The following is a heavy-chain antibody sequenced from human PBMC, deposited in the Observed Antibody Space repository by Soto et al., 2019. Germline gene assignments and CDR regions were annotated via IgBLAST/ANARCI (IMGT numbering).Heavy chain of an antibody. J-gene: IGHJ4*02. Sequence: EVQLAESGGDLVQAGGSLRLSCAASGFTFSSYSMNWVRQAPRKGLQWISYISSTGSSIYYADSVKGRFTISRDNAKHSLYLQLNSLRAEDTAVYYCARDLRRGDSWGQGTLVTVSS. D-gene: IGHD3-16*01. CDR3: ARDLRRGDS. V-gene: IGHV3-48*01. CDR2: ISSTGSSI. CDR1: GFTFSSYS.